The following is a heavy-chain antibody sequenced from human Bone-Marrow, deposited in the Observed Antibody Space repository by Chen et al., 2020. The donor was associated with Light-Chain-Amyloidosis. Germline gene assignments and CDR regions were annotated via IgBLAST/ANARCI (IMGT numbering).Heavy chain of an antibody. V-gene: IGHV3-30-3*01. CDR3: ARDRVSWAVAGTGDAFDI. Sequence: QVQLVESGGGVVQPGRSLRLSCAASGFTFSSHAMHWVRQAPGKGLEWVAVISYDGSNKYYADSVKGRFTISRDNSKNTLYLQMNSLRAEDTAVYYCARDRVSWAVAGTGDAFDIWGQGTMVTVSS. J-gene: IGHJ3*02. CDR1: GFTFSSHA. CDR2: ISYDGSNK. D-gene: IGHD6-19*01.